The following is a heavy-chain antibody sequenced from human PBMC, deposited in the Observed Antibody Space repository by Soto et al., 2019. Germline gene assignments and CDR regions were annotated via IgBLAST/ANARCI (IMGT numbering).Heavy chain of an antibody. Sequence: EVQLVESGGGLVQPGGFLRLSCAASGFTFSSYAMSWVRQAPGKGLEWVSAISGCGGSTYYADSVKGRFTISRDNSKKTLYLQVNGRRAEDTAVYDCAKTRSSYYYYYGMDVWGQGTTVTVSS. CDR1: GFTFSSYA. D-gene: IGHD2-2*01. V-gene: IGHV3-23*04. CDR2: ISGCGGST. J-gene: IGHJ6*02. CDR3: AKTRSSYYYYYGMDV.